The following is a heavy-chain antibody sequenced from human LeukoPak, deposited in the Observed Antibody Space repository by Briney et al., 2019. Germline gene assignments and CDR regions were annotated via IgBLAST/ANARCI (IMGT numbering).Heavy chain of an antibody. J-gene: IGHJ5*02. CDR3: ARDIAVAGSLFP. CDR1: GGSFSSYA. V-gene: IGHV1-69*06. Sequence: SVKVSCKAVGGSFSSYALTWVRQAPGQGFEWMGRIIPIFGTANYAQKFQGRVTLTADSSASTAYMELSSLTPDDTAVYYCARDIAVAGSLFPWGQGTLVTVSS. CDR2: IIPIFGTA. D-gene: IGHD6-19*01.